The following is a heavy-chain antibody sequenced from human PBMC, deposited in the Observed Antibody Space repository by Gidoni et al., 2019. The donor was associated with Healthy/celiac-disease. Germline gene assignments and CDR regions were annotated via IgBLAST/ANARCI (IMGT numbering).Heavy chain of an antibody. CDR2: IYPGDSDT. CDR3: ARLDDSSGWPKELDY. CDR1: GSSFTSYW. V-gene: IGHV5-51*01. D-gene: IGHD6-19*01. Sequence: EVQLVQSGAEGKQPGASLKISCKGYGSSFTSYWIGWVRQTPGKGLEWMGIIYPGDSDTRYSPSFQGQVTISADKSISTAYLQWSSLKASDTAMYYCARLDDSSGWPKELDYWGQGTLVTVSS. J-gene: IGHJ4*02.